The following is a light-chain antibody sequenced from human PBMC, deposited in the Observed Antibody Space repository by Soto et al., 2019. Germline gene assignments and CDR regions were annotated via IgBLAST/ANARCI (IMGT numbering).Light chain of an antibody. CDR2: GAS. V-gene: IGKV3-20*01. Sequence: VLTQSPGTLSLSPGNRATLSCRASQSISSSSLAWYQQKPGQAPRLLIYGASGRATGIPDRFSGSGSGTDFTLTIRRLEPEDFAVYYCQQYGSSPLTFGQGTRLEIK. CDR1: QSISSSS. CDR3: QQYGSSPLT. J-gene: IGKJ5*01.